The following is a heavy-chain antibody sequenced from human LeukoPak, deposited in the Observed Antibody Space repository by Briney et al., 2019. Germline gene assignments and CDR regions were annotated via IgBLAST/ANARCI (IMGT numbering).Heavy chain of an antibody. CDR2: IHPISGGT. CDR3: ARGLINGHDFDY. CDR1: GYTFTGYY. J-gene: IGHJ4*02. D-gene: IGHD1-20*01. V-gene: IGHV1-2*04. Sequence: ASVKVSCKASGYTFTGYYMHWVRQVPGQGPEWMGWIHPISGGTNYAQKFQGWVTLTRDTSISTAYMDLSRLTSDDTAVNYCARGLINGHDFDYWGQGTLVTVSS.